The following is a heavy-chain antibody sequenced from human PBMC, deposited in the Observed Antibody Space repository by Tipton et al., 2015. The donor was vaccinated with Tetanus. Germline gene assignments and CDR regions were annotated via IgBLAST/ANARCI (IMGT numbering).Heavy chain of an antibody. CDR3: ARDGFYYGSVSYYRAF. CDR1: GLSFSGYG. Sequence: SLRLSCATSGLSFSGYGLHWLRQAPGKGLEWVALVDYDGNNKYYADSVKGRFTISRDNSKDTLYLQMNSLRPEDTAVYYCARDGFYYGSVSYYRAFWGQGTLVTVSP. CDR2: VDYDGNNK. J-gene: IGHJ4*02. V-gene: IGHV3-30-3*01. D-gene: IGHD3-10*01.